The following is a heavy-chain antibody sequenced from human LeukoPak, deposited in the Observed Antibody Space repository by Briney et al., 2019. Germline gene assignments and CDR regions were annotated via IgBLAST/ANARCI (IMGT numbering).Heavy chain of an antibody. D-gene: IGHD5-12*01. CDR1: GYTFTGYY. V-gene: IGHV1-2*02. CDR2: INPNSGGT. CDR3: ARNSGYDYWSDY. Sequence: ASVKVSCKASGYTFTGYYMHWVRQAPGQGLEWMGWINPNSGGTNYAQKFQGRVTMTRDTSISTAYMELSRLRSDDTAVYYCARNSGYDYWSDYWGQGTLVTVSS. J-gene: IGHJ4*02.